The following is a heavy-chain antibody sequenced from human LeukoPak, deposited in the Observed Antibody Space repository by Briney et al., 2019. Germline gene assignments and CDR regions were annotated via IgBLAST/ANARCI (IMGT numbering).Heavy chain of an antibody. CDR2: IYYSGST. CDR1: GGSISSGDYY. D-gene: IGHD6-13*01. CDR3: ARLDSLSWYHDY. Sequence: SETLSLTCTVSGGSISSGDYYWGWIRQPPGTGLEWIGYIYYSGSTYYNPSLKSRVTISVDTSKNQFSLKLSSVTAADTAVYYCARLDSLSWYHDYWGQGTLVTVSS. J-gene: IGHJ4*02. V-gene: IGHV4-30-4*01.